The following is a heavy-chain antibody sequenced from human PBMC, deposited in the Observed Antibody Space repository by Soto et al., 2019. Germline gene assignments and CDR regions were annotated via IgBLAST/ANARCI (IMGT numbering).Heavy chain of an antibody. V-gene: IGHV1-18*01. CDR1: GYTFYSHS. CDR3: AMCLQADYYYAMDV. J-gene: IGHJ6*02. CDR2: INADYGNT. D-gene: IGHD4-4*01. Sequence: GASVKVSCKASGYTFYSHSISWVRQAPGQGLEWMGRINADYGNTQYAQKFRGRVTMTTDTSTTTVYMELTNLRSDDTAVYYCAMCLQADYYYAMDVWG.